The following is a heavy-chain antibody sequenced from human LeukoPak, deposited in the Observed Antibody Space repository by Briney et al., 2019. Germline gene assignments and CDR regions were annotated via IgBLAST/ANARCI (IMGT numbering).Heavy chain of an antibody. V-gene: IGHV4-34*01. D-gene: IGHD5-24*01. CDR2: INHSGST. J-gene: IGHJ4*02. Sequence: SETLSLTCAVYGGSFSGYYWSWIRQPPGKGLEWIGEINHSGSTNYNPSLTSRVTISVDTSENQFSLRLSSVTAADTAVYYCARASDGMATTFDYWGQGTLVTVSS. CDR1: GGSFSGYY. CDR3: ARASDGMATTFDY.